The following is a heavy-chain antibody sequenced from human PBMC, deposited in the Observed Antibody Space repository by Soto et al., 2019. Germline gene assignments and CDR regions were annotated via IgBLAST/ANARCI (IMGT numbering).Heavy chain of an antibody. V-gene: IGHV3-23*01. CDR2: ISGSGGST. Sequence: PGGSLRLSCAASGFTFSSYAMSWVRQAPGKGLEWVSAISGSGGSTYYADSVKGRFTISRDNSKNTLYLLMNSLRAEDTAVYYCAKDVGWGSSGWPDAFDIWGQGTMVTVSS. J-gene: IGHJ3*02. D-gene: IGHD6-19*01. CDR1: GFTFSSYA. CDR3: AKDVGWGSSGWPDAFDI.